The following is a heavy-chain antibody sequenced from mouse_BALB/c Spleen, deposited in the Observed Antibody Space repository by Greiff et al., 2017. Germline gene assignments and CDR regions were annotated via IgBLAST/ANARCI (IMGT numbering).Heavy chain of an antibody. V-gene: IGHV5-12-2*01. CDR3: ARQGLRRDWYFDV. Sequence: EVHLVESGGGLVQPGGSLKLSCAASGFTFSSYTMSWVRQTPEKRLEWVAYISNGGGSTYYPDTVKGRFTISRDNAKNTLYMQMSSLKSEDTAMYYCARQGLRRDWYFDVWGAGTTVTVSS. CDR1: GFTFSSYT. D-gene: IGHD2-2*01. J-gene: IGHJ1*01. CDR2: ISNGGGST.